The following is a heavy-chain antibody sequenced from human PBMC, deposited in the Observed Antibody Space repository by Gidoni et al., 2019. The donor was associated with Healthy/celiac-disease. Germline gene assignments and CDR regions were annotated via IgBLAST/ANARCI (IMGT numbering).Heavy chain of an antibody. V-gene: IGHV1-8*01. CDR1: VYTVTSFD. CDR2: MNPNSGNT. CDR3: ARLRNYFGSCGYYY. J-gene: IGHJ4*02. Sequence: HVELVQSGAEGKKPGASGNVSCRASVYTVTSFDFNWVRQATGQVLEWMGWMNPNSGNTGYAPKFQGSVTMTRNTSISTAYLELSSLSSEDTAVYYCARLRNYFGSCGYYYWGQGTLVTVSS. D-gene: IGHD3-22*01.